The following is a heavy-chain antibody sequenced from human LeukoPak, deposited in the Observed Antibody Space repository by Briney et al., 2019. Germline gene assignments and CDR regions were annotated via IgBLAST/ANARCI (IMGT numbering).Heavy chain of an antibody. CDR1: GYIFTGYY. J-gene: IGHJ6*04. V-gene: IGHV1-2*04. CDR2: INPNSGGT. D-gene: IGHD4-17*01. CDR3: ARNGDYDYYYGMDV. Sequence: ASVKVSCTASGYIFTGYYMHWVRQAPGQGLEWMGWINPNSGGTNYAQKFQGWVTMTRDTSISTAYMELSRLRSDDTAVYYCARNGDYDYYYGMDVWGKGTTVTVSS.